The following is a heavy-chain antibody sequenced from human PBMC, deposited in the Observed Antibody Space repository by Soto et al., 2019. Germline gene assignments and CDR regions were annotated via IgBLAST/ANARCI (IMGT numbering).Heavy chain of an antibody. CDR2: INPNSGVT. V-gene: IGHV1-2*02. CDR1: GYTFTLYF. CDR3: ATDLFRISTSCSPR. Sequence: ASVKVSCKTSGYTFTLYFMHWVRQAPGEGLEWMGWINPNSGVTQYAQKYQGRVTMTSDTSISTAYMDLAGLTSDDTAVYYCATDLFRISTSCSPRWGQG. D-gene: IGHD2-2*01. J-gene: IGHJ1*01.